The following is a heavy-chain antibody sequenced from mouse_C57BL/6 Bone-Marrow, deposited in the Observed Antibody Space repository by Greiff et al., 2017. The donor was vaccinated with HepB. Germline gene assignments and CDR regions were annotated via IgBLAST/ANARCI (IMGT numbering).Heavy chain of an antibody. J-gene: IGHJ2*01. CDR2: INPGSGGT. Sequence: LQESGAELVRPGTSVKVSCKASGYAFTNYLIEWVKQRPGQGLEWIGVINPGSGGTNYNEKFKGKATLTADKSSSTAYMQLSSLTSEDSAVYFCARRGLAYYFDYWGQGTTLTVSS. CDR1: GYAFTNYL. CDR3: ARRGLAYYFDY. V-gene: IGHV1-54*01. D-gene: IGHD3-3*01.